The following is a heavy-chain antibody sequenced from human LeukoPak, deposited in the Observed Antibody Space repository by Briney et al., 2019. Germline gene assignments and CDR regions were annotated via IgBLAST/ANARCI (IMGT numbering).Heavy chain of an antibody. J-gene: IGHJ3*02. Sequence: GRSLRLSRAASGFTFSSYAMHWVRQAPGKGLEWVAVISYDGSNKYYADSVKGRFTISRDNSKNTLYLQMNSLRAEDTAVYYCASNFLDAFDIWGQGTMVTVSS. CDR1: GFTFSSYA. CDR2: ISYDGSNK. V-gene: IGHV3-30-3*01. CDR3: ASNFLDAFDI.